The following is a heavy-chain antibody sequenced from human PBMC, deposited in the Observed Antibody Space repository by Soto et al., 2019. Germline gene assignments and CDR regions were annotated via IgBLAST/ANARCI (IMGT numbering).Heavy chain of an antibody. D-gene: IGHD6-6*01. CDR2: MNPNSGNT. CDR1: GYTFTSYD. CDR3: ARGISSIAASTAGY. J-gene: IGHJ4*02. Sequence: QVQLVQSGAKVKKPGASVKVSCKASGYTFTSYDINWVRQATGQGLEWMGWMNPNSGNTGYAQKFQGRVTMTRNTSISTAYMELSSLRSEDTAVYYCARGISSIAASTAGYWGQGTLVTVSS. V-gene: IGHV1-8*01.